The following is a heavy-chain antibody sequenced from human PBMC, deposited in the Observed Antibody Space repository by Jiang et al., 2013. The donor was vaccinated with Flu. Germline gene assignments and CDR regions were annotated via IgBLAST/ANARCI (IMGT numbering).Heavy chain of an antibody. CDR3: ARRITIFGVVHDAFDI. J-gene: IGHJ3*02. D-gene: IGHD3-3*01. V-gene: IGHV4-39*01. CDR2: IYYSGST. CDR1: GGSISSSSYY. Sequence: SLTCTVSGGSISSSSYYWGWIRQPPGKGLEWIGSIYYSGSTYYNPSLKSRVTISVDTSKNQFSLKLSSVTAADTAVYYCARRITIFGVVHDAFDIWGQGTMVTVSS.